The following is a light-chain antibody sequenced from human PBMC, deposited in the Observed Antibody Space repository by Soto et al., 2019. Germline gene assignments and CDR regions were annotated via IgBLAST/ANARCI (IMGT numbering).Light chain of an antibody. Sequence: DIEMTQSPLSLSVTPGEPASISCRSSQSLLHSNGYNYLDWYLQKPGQSPQLLISSNSNRASGVPDRFSGSGSGTDFTLKISKVEAEDVGVYYCMQRIEFPWTFGQGTKVEIK. J-gene: IGKJ1*01. CDR1: QSLLHSNGYNY. CDR3: MQRIEFPWT. V-gene: IGKV2-28*01. CDR2: SNS.